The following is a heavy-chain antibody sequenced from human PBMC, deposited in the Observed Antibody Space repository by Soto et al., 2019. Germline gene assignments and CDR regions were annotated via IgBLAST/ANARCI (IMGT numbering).Heavy chain of an antibody. Sequence: GGSLRLSCAASGFTFSSYAMSWVRQAPGKGLEWVSAISGSGGSTYYADSVKGRFTISRDNSKNTLYLQMNSLRAEDTAVYYCAKPWVQLLLSGPYYYYGMDVWGQGTTVTVSS. D-gene: IGHD5-18*01. CDR2: ISGSGGST. CDR3: AKPWVQLLLSGPYYYYGMDV. V-gene: IGHV3-23*01. CDR1: GFTFSSYA. J-gene: IGHJ6*02.